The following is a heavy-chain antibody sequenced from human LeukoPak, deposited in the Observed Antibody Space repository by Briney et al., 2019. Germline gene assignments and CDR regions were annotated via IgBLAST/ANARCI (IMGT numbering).Heavy chain of an antibody. CDR1: GFTFSSYG. Sequence: GGSLRLSCAASGFTFSSYGMSWVRQAPGKGLEWVSAISGSGGSTYYADSVKGRFTISRDSSKNTLYLQMNSLRAEDTAVYYCAKDPRSSADSKMEAADYWGQGTLVTVSS. J-gene: IGHJ4*02. V-gene: IGHV3-23*01. D-gene: IGHD1-1*01. CDR3: AKDPRSSADSKMEAADY. CDR2: ISGSGGST.